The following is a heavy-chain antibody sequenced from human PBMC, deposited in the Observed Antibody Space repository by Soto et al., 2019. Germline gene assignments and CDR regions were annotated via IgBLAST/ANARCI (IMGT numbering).Heavy chain of an antibody. D-gene: IGHD6-19*01. J-gene: IGHJ6*02. CDR1: GGSISSYY. CDR3: ARRAGDYYYYGMDV. Sequence: QVQLQESGPGLVKPSETLSLTCTVSGGSISSYYWSWIRQPPGKGLEWIGYIYYSGSTNYNPSLKSRVTISVDTSKNQFSLKLSSVTAADTAVYYCARRAGDYYYYGMDVWGQGTTVTVSS. CDR2: IYYSGST. V-gene: IGHV4-59*08.